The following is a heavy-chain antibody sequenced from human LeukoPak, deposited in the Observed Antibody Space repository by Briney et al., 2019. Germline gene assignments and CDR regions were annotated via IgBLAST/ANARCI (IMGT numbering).Heavy chain of an antibody. V-gene: IGHV3-23*01. CDR3: AKDHKAYSGFLFDY. J-gene: IGHJ4*02. CDR2: ISGSGGST. Sequence: PGGSLRLSCAASGFTFSSYAMSWVRQAPGKGLEWVSAISGSGGSTYYADSVKGRFTISRDNPKNTLYLQMNSLRAEDTAVYFCAKDHKAYSGFLFDYWGQGTLVTVSS. D-gene: IGHD5-12*01. CDR1: GFTFSSYA.